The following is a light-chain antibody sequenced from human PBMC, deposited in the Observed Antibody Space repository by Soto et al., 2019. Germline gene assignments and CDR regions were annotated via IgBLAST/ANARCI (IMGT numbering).Light chain of an antibody. Sequence: DLPMTLSPATVSAALGDSVTITCRASESVSRWWAWFQQKPGKAPTLLFYEASKLDDGVPSRFRGRGYGQEFRLTLTILQPDDSSTYYCQQYNGNSCTFGQGNKVES. J-gene: IGKJ1*01. CDR1: ESVSRW. CDR2: EAS. V-gene: IGKV1-5*03. CDR3: QQYNGNSCT.